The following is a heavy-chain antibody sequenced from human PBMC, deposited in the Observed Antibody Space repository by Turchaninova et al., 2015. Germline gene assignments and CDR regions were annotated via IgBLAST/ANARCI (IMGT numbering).Heavy chain of an antibody. Sequence: WGSLRLSCAASGFTFTNAYMSWVRQAPGKGLEWVGRITTKTVGGTTDYTAPVKGRFTISRDDSKNTLYLQMNSLKAEDTAIYYCTTYGSESLNHWGQETLVTVSS. CDR1: GFTFTNAY. J-gene: IGHJ4*02. D-gene: IGHD3-10*01. CDR3: TTYGSESLNH. CDR2: ITTKTVGGTT. V-gene: IGHV3-15*01.